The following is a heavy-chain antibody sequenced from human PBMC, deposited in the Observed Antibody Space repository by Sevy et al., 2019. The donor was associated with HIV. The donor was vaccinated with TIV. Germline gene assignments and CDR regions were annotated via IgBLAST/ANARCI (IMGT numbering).Heavy chain of an antibody. Sequence: GGSLRISCAASGFTFSSYWMSWVRQAPGKGLEWVANIKQDGSEKYYVDSVKGRFTISRDNAKNSLYLQMNSLRAEDTAVYYCARAKLTGDKTAFDYWGQGTLVTVSS. V-gene: IGHV3-7*01. CDR2: IKQDGSEK. D-gene: IGHD7-27*01. CDR1: GFTFSSYW. J-gene: IGHJ4*02. CDR3: ARAKLTGDKTAFDY.